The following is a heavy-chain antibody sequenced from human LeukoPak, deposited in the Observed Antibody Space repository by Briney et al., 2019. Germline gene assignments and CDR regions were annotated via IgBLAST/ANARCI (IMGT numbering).Heavy chain of an antibody. CDR1: GGAFSSYA. CDR3: ARQVSSSWTWNY. J-gene: IGHJ4*02. D-gene: IGHD6-13*01. CDR2: IIPIFGTA. V-gene: IGHV1-69*05. Sequence: SVKVSCKASGGAFSSYAISWVRQAPGQGLEWMGGIIPIFGTANYAQKFQGRVTMTRNTSISTAYMELSSLRSEDTAVYYCARQVSSSWTWNYWGQGTLVTVSS.